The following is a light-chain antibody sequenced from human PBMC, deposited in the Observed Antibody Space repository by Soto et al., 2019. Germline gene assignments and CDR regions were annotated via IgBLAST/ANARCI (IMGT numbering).Light chain of an antibody. J-gene: IGKJ4*01. V-gene: IGKV1D-13*01. CDR1: QGINSA. CDR2: DVS. Sequence: AIQLTQSPSSLSASVGDRVTITCRASQGINSALAWYQQKPGKAPNLLIYDVSSLQSGVPSRFRGSGYGTDFTLTISSLQPEDFATYYCQQFHHYPLTFGGGTKVDIK. CDR3: QQFHHYPLT.